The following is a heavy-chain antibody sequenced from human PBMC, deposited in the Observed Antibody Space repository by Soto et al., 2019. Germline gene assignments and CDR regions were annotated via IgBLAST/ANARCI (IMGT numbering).Heavy chain of an antibody. Sequence: PGESLKISCKGSGYSFTNYWISWVRQMPGKGLEWMGRIDPSDSYINYSPSFQGHVTISADKSINTAYLQGSSLRASDTAIYYCARHYICRGGDCYYYGMDVWGQGTTVTVAS. CDR2: IDPSDSYI. CDR3: ARHYICRGGDCYYYGMDV. CDR1: GYSFTNYW. V-gene: IGHV5-10-1*01. D-gene: IGHD3-16*01. J-gene: IGHJ6*02.